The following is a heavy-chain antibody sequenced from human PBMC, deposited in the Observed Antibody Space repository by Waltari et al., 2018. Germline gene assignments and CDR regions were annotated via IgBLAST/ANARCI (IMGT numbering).Heavy chain of an antibody. CDR1: GGSISSSRYY. V-gene: IGHV4-39*01. J-gene: IGHJ5*02. Sequence: QLQLQELGPGLVKPSETLSLTCTVSGGSISSSRYYWGWIRQPPGKGLEWIGSIFYSGRTYYNPSLKSRVTMSVDTSKNQFSLKLSSVTAADTSVYFCARHGKYCSSSNICFWNPNYFDPWGQGTLVTVSS. CDR2: IFYSGRT. CDR3: ARHGKYCSSSNICFWNPNYFDP. D-gene: IGHD2-2*01.